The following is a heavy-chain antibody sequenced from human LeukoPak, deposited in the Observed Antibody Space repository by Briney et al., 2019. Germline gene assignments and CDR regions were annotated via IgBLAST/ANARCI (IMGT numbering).Heavy chain of an antibody. CDR3: ARGPPNGHDDSSGYYVPACFDY. Sequence: SETLSLTCKVSDYSISGDNYWGWIRQPPGKGLEWIGSIYHSGITYYNPSLKGRVTISVDTSKNHFSLKLTSVTAADTAVYYCARGPPNGHDDSSGYYVPACFDYWGQGTLVTVSS. CDR1: DYSISGDNY. J-gene: IGHJ4*02. V-gene: IGHV4-38-2*02. CDR2: IYHSGIT. D-gene: IGHD3-22*01.